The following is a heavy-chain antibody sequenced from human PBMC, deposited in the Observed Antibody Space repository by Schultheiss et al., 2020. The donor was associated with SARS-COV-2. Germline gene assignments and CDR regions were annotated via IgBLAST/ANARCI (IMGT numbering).Heavy chain of an antibody. J-gene: IGHJ3*01. CDR2: IYSGGST. V-gene: IGHV3-53*01. CDR3: ARDLAGQWLKF. CDR1: GFTFSSYG. D-gene: IGHD6-19*01. Sequence: GGSLRLSCAASGFTFSSYGMSWVRQAPGKGLEWVSVIYSGGSTYYSDSVKGRFTISRDNSKNTLYLQMNSLRAEDTAVYYCARDLAGQWLKFWGQGTMVTVSS.